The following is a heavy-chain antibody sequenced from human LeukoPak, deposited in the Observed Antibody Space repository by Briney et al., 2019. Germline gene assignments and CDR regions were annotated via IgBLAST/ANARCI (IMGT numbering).Heavy chain of an antibody. CDR1: GCSISSGYY. D-gene: IGHD4-11*01. V-gene: IGHV4-38-2*01. CDR2: IYHSGST. CDR3: ARQPSNYFDY. Sequence: PSETLSLTCAVSGCSISSGYYRGWIRHPPGKGLEWNWSIYHSGSTYYNPSPKSRVTISVDTSKTQYSLKLSSVTAADTAVYYCARQPSNYFDYWGQGTLVTVSS. J-gene: IGHJ4*02.